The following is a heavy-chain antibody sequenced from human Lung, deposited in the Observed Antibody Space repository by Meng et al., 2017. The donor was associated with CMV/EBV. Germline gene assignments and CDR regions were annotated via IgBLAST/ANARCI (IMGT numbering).Heavy chain of an antibody. CDR2: VYPGDSDM. J-gene: IGHJ6*02. CDR1: GYTFTEYW. V-gene: IGHV5-51*01. D-gene: IGHD6-6*01. Sequence: GGSLRLXCKGSGYTFTEYWIGWVRQMPGKGLEWMGIVYPGDSDMRYSPSFQGQVTISADKSINTAYLQWSSLKASDSAMYYCARRGEDSSLPDYYFYGMDVXGQGXTVTVSS. CDR3: ARRGEDSSLPDYYFYGMDV.